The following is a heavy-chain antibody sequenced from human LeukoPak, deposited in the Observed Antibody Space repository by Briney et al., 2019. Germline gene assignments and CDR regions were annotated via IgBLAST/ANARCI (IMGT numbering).Heavy chain of an antibody. D-gene: IGHD3-22*01. J-gene: IGHJ4*02. CDR2: IYHSGST. V-gene: IGHV4-4*02. CDR1: GDSISSSDW. CDR3: ARDYHDSSLDY. Sequence: PSETLSLTCAVSGDSISSSDWWSWVRQPPGKGLEWIGEIYHSGSTNYNPSLKSRVTISVDKSKNQFSLKLTSVTAADTAVYYCARDYHDSSLDYWSQGTLVTVSS.